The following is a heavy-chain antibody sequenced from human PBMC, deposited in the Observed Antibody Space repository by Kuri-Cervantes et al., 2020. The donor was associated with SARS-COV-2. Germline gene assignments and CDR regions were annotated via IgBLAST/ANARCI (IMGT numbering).Heavy chain of an antibody. CDR3: ARHQDAGSTLDSFDI. J-gene: IGHJ3*02. D-gene: IGHD2-2*01. CDR1: GYSFTNYR. Sequence: KVSCKGSGYSFTNYRIGWVRQMPGKGLEWMGIIYPGDSDTRYSPSFQGQVTISADKSISTAYLQWSSLKASDTAMYYCARHQDAGSTLDSFDIWGQGTMVTVSS. CDR2: IYPGDSDT. V-gene: IGHV5-51*01.